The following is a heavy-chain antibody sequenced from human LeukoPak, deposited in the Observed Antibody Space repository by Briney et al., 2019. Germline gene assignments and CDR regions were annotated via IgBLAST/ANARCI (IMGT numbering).Heavy chain of an antibody. CDR2: ISRCSSYI. CDR1: GFTLLSSS. V-gene: IGHV3-21*01. CDR3: AREATVNIVVVPAPNWFDP. D-gene: IGHD2-2*01. Sequence: GESLRLSCAAYGFTLLSSSMNSVRQAPGKGLGWVASISRCSSYIYYADSVKGRFTISRDNAKNSLYLQMNSLRAEDTAVYYCAREATVNIVVVPAPNWFDPWGQGTLVTVSS. J-gene: IGHJ5*02.